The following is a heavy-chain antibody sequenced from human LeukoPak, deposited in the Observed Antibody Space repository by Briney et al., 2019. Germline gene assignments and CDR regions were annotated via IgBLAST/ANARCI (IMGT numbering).Heavy chain of an antibody. CDR1: GYTFTSYY. CDR3: ARENGDYDAFDI. V-gene: IGHV1-46*01. J-gene: IGHJ3*02. CDR2: INPSGGST. Sequence: GASVKVSCKASGYTFTSYYMHWVRQAPGQGPEWMGIINPSGGSTSYAQKFQGRVTMTRDTSTSTVYMELSSLRSEDTAVYYCARENGDYDAFDIWGQGTMVTVSS. D-gene: IGHD4-17*01.